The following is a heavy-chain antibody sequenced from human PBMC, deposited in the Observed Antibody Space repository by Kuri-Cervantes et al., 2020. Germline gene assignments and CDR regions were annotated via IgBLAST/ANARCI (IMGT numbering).Heavy chain of an antibody. CDR1: GFTFSSYA. V-gene: IGHV3-30-3*01. J-gene: IGHJ4*02. CDR3: ATDLRYCSGGTCYGILDC. Sequence: GGSLRLSCAASGFTFSSYAMHWVRQAPGKGLEWVAVISYDGSNKYYADSVKGRFTISGDNSKNTLYLQMNSLRAEDTAVYYCATDLRYCSGGTCYGILDCWGQGTLVTVSS. CDR2: ISYDGSNK. D-gene: IGHD2-15*01.